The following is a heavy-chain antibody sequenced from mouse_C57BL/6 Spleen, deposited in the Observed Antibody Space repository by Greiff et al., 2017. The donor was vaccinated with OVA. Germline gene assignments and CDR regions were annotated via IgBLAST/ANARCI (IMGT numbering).Heavy chain of an antibody. V-gene: IGHV5-4*01. CDR3: ARDRDYGNYLSYWYFDV. J-gene: IGHJ1*03. D-gene: IGHD2-1*01. CDR2: ISDGGSYT. Sequence: EVKLVESEGGLVKPGGSLKLSCAASGFTFSSYAMSWVRQTPEKRLEWVATISDGGSYTYYPDNVKGRFTISRDNAKNNLYLQMSHLKSEDTAMYYCARDRDYGNYLSYWYFDVWGTGTTVTVSS. CDR1: GFTFSSYA.